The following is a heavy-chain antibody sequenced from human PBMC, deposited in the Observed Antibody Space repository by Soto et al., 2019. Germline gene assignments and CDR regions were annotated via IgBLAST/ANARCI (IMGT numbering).Heavy chain of an antibody. Sequence: PXGSLRLSCAASGFTFSSYSMNGVRQAPGKGLEWVSSISSSSSYIYYADSVKGRFTISRDNAKNSLYLQMNSLRAEDTAVYYCARDYCSSTSCYYYYYYGMDVWGQGTTVTVSS. D-gene: IGHD2-2*01. V-gene: IGHV3-21*01. CDR3: ARDYCSSTSCYYYYYYGMDV. CDR2: ISSSSSYI. J-gene: IGHJ6*02. CDR1: GFTFSSYS.